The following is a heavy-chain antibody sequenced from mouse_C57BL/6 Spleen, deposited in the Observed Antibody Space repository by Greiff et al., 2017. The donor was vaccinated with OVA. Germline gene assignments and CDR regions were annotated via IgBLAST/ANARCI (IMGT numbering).Heavy chain of an antibody. J-gene: IGHJ2*01. D-gene: IGHD2-4*01. V-gene: IGHV5-17*01. Sequence: EVKLVESGGGLVKPGGSLKLSCAASGFTFSDYGMHWVRQAPEKGLEWVAYISSGSSTIYYADTVKGRFTISRDNAKNTLFLQMTSLRSEDTAMYYCARPSYDYPYYFDYWGQGTTLTVSS. CDR2: ISSGSSTI. CDR1: GFTFSDYG. CDR3: ARPSYDYPYYFDY.